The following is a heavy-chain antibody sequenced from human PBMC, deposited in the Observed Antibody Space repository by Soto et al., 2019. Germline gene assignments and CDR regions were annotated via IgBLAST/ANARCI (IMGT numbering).Heavy chain of an antibody. Sequence: EVQVVESGGGLVKPGESLRLSCAASGFTFTNAWMSWVRQAPGKGLEWDGRIKSKTDGGTIDYAAPMKARFTITRDDSKNTLYLQMTRLKTEDTAVYYCTKPHATSDNNWLIGSCGQGTLVTVSS. V-gene: IGHV3-15*01. CDR3: TKPHATSDNNWLIGS. CDR2: IKSKTDGGTI. CDR1: GFTFTNAW. D-gene: IGHD1-1*01. J-gene: IGHJ4*02.